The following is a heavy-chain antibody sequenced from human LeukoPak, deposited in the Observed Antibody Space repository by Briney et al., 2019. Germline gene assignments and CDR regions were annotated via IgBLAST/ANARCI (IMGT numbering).Heavy chain of an antibody. CDR2: INHSGST. V-gene: IGHV4-34*01. D-gene: IGHD1-26*01. J-gene: IGHJ4*02. Sequence: PSAPLSLPCAVYGGSFSGYYWSWIRPPPGKGLEWIGEINHSGSTNYNPSLKSRVTISVDTSKNQFSLKLSSVTAADTAVYYCARIVGATTDYWGQGTLVTVSS. CDR1: GGSFSGYY. CDR3: ARIVGATTDY.